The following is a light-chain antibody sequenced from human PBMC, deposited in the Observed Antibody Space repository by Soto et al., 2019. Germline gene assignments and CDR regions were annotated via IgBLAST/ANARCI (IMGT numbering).Light chain of an antibody. CDR3: SSYTSSSTFYV. CDR1: SSDVGGYNY. CDR2: DVS. Sequence: QSALTQPASVSGSPGQSITISCTGTSSDVGGYNYVSWYQQHPGKPPKLMIYDVSNRPSGVSNRFSGSKSGNTASLTISGLQAEDEAAYYCSSYTSSSTFYVFGSGTKLTVL. J-gene: IGLJ1*01. V-gene: IGLV2-14*01.